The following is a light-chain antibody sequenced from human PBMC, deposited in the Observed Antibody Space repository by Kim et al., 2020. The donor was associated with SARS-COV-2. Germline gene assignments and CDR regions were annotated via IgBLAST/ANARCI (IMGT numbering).Light chain of an antibody. CDR2: GAS. V-gene: IGKV3-15*01. J-gene: IGKJ4*01. CDR3: QQYNNWPALT. Sequence: EIVMTQSPATLSVSPGERATLSCRASQSVSSNLAWYQQKPGQAPRLLIYGASTRATGIPARFSGSGSGTEFTLTISSLQSEDFAVYYCQQYNNWPALTFGGASKVDIK. CDR1: QSVSSN.